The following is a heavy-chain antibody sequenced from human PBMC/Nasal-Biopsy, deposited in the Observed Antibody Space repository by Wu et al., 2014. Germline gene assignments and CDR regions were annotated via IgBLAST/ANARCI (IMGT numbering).Heavy chain of an antibody. Sequence: CAASGFIFSNHAIHWVRQAPGKGLEWVAVISYDGTNKYADSVRGRFTISRDNMKNALYLQMNSLRADDTAIYYCATGYDWYPDYWGQGTLVTVSS. CDR3: ATGYDWYPDY. CDR1: GFIFSNHA. D-gene: IGHD3-9*01. V-gene: IGHV3-30-3*01. CDR2: ISYDGTN. J-gene: IGHJ4*02.